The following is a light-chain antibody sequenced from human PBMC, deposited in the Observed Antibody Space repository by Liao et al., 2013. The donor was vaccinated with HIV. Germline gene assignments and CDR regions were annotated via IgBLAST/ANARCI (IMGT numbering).Light chain of an antibody. J-gene: IGLJ3*02. Sequence: SYVLTQPPSVSVAPGKTARITCGGNNIGSKSVHWYQQKPGQAPVLVIYYDSDRPSGIPERFSGSNSGNTATLTISRVEAGDEAEYYCQVWDSSSEVFGGGTKLTVL. CDR1: NIGSKS. V-gene: IGLV3-21*04. CDR2: YDS. CDR3: QVWDSSSEV.